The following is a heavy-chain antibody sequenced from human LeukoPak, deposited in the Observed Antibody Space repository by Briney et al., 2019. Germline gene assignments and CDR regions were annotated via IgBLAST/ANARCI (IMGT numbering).Heavy chain of an antibody. J-gene: IGHJ5*02. CDR3: ARGYYTKAYSSQAFDP. CDR2: IYSGGST. V-gene: IGHV3-53*01. D-gene: IGHD6-13*01. Sequence: GGSLRLSCAASGFTVSSNYMSWVRQAPGKGLEWVSVIYSGGSTYYADSVKGRFTISRDNSKNTLYLQMNSLRAEDTAVYYCARGYYTKAYSSQAFDPWGQGTLVTVSS. CDR1: GFTVSSNY.